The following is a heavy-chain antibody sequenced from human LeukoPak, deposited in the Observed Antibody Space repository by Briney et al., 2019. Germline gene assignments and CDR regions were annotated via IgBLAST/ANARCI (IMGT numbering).Heavy chain of an antibody. V-gene: IGHV4-31*03. J-gene: IGHJ4*02. D-gene: IGHD3-22*01. CDR1: GGSISSGGYY. CDR2: IYYSGST. CDR3: ARFRQYYYDSSGYYFDY. Sequence: SETLSLTCTVSGGSISSGGYYWSWIRQHPGKGLEWIEYIYYSGSTYHIPSLKSRLTISLDTSKNQFSLKLSSVTVADTAVYYCARFRQYYYDSSGYYFDYWGQGTLVTVSS.